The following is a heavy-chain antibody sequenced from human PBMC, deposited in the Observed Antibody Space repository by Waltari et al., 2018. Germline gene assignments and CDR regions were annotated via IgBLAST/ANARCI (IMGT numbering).Heavy chain of an antibody. V-gene: IGHV4-4*07. CDR1: GGSISSYY. CDR2: IYTSGST. Sequence: QVQLQESGPGLVKPSETLYLTCTVSGGSISSYYWSWIRQPAGKGLEWIGRIYTSGSTNYNPSLKSRVTMSVDTSKNQFSLKLSSVTAADTAVYYCAREAGTRTIPTQLFDYWGQGTLVTVSS. CDR3: AREAGTRTIPTQLFDY. D-gene: IGHD3-3*01. J-gene: IGHJ4*02.